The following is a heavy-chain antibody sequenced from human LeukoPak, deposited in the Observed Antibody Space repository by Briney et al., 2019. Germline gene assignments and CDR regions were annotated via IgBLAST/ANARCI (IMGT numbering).Heavy chain of an antibody. V-gene: IGHV4-59*01. CDR1: GSTINSYY. Sequence: PSETLSLTCTDTGSTINSYYWSWIRKPPAKGLEWIEYIYYSGSTNYNPSLKSRVTISVDTSKNQFSLKLSSVTAADTAVYYCARSKFGDDGTYWGQGTQVTVSS. CDR2: IYYSGST. D-gene: IGHD2-21*02. CDR3: ARSKFGDDGTY. J-gene: IGHJ4*02.